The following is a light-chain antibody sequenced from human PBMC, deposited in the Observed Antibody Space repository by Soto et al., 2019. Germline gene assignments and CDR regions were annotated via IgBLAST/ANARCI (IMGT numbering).Light chain of an antibody. Sequence: QSALTQPTSVSGSPVQSITISCTGNHNDIGTYDYVSWYQQHPGRAPRLLIHGVTTRPSGISGRFSASKSGLTASLTISGLQPEDEADYYCSSFTSNRIYVFGPGTKLTVL. CDR1: HNDIGTYDY. J-gene: IGLJ1*01. CDR3: SSFTSNRIYV. CDR2: GVT. V-gene: IGLV2-14*03.